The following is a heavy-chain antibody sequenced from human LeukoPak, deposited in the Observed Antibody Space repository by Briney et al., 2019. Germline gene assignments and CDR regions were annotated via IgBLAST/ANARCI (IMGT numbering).Heavy chain of an antibody. D-gene: IGHD3-22*01. Sequence: PSETLSLTCTVPGGSISSSSYYWGWIRQPPGKGLEWIGTIYYSGTTYQNPSLRSRVTISVDTSKNQFSLKLSSVTAADTAVYFCARGSGTFYYDSSGYLNYFDPWGQGTLVTVSS. CDR1: GGSISSSSYY. CDR2: IYYSGTT. V-gene: IGHV4-39*01. CDR3: ARGSGTFYYDSSGYLNYFDP. J-gene: IGHJ5*02.